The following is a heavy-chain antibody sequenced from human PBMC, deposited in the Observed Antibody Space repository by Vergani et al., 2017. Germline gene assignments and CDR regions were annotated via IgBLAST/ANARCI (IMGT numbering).Heavy chain of an antibody. CDR2: IKQDGSEK. Sequence: EVQLVESGGGVVRPGGSLRLSCAASGFTFDDYGMSWVRQAPGKGLEWVANIKQDGSEKYYVDSVKGRFTISRDNAKNSLYLQMNSLRAEDTAVYYCARAPAAAGTPCAFDIWGQGTMVTVSS. CDR3: ARAPAAAGTPCAFDI. D-gene: IGHD6-13*01. J-gene: IGHJ3*02. V-gene: IGHV3-7*01. CDR1: GFTFDDYG.